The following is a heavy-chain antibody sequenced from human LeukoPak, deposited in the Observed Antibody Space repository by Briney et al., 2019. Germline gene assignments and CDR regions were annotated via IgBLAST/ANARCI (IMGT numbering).Heavy chain of an antibody. D-gene: IGHD3-10*01. J-gene: IGHJ4*02. Sequence: GGSLRLSCAASGFTFSSYWMSWVRQAPGKGLEWVANIKQDGSEKYYVDSVKGRFTISRDNAKNSLYLQMNSLRAEDTAVYYCAKDNVLLWFGELPYYFDYWGQGTLVTVSS. CDR3: AKDNVLLWFGELPYYFDY. CDR1: GFTFSSYW. V-gene: IGHV3-7*01. CDR2: IKQDGSEK.